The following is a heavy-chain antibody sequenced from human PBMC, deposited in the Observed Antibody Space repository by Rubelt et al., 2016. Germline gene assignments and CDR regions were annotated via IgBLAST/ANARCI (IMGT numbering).Heavy chain of an antibody. Sequence: VQLQESGPGLVKPSETLSLTCAVHGGSFSGYYWSWIRQPPGKGLEWIGEINHNGSTTYNPSLKSRVTISVDTSKNQFPLRRGLMTAADTAVYYCARGQRGGIFYGWFDPWGQGTLVTVSS. CDR1: GGSFSGYY. D-gene: IGHD1-26*01. CDR3: ARGQRGGIFYGWFDP. V-gene: IGHV4-34*01. J-gene: IGHJ5*02. CDR2: INHNGST.